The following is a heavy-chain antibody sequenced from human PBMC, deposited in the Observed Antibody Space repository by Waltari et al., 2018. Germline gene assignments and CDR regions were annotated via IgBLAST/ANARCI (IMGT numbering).Heavy chain of an antibody. CDR3: ARGSRYYYGSGSFQH. Sequence: QVQLQQWGAGLLKPSETLSLTCAVYGGSFSGYYWRWIRQPPGKGLEWIGEINHSGSTNYNPSLKSRVTISVDTSKNQFSLKLSSVTAADTAVYYCARGSRYYYGSGSFQHWGQGTLVTVSS. J-gene: IGHJ1*01. D-gene: IGHD3-10*01. V-gene: IGHV4-34*01. CDR1: GGSFSGYY. CDR2: INHSGST.